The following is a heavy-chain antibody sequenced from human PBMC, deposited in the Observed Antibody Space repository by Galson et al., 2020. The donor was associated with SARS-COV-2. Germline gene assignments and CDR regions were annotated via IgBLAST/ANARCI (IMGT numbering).Heavy chain of an antibody. D-gene: IGHD6-19*01. CDR1: DFTVRGNS. CDR2: IYSDVISSDART. CDR3: ARDLGSGWYKGSLDI. Sequence: GESLKISCVASDFTVRGNSMSWVRQAPGKGLEWVSVIYSDVISSDARTDYTDSVKGRFTISRDNSKNTVFLEINNLRGEDTAVYYCARDLGSGWYKGSLDIWGPGTMVTVSS. J-gene: IGHJ3*02. V-gene: IGHV3-53*01.